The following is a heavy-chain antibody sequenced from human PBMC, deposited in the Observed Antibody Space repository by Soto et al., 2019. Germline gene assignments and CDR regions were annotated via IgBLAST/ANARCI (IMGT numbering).Heavy chain of an antibody. CDR3: ARVVSGSYLDY. CDR2: IYYSGTT. J-gene: IGHJ4*02. D-gene: IGHD1-26*01. CDR1: GGTITTGGHF. Sequence: QVQLQESGPGLVKASQTLSLTCTVSGGTITTGGHFWSWIRQYPGKGLEWIGYIYYSGTTHYNPSLKSRVTISIDTSKNQFSLNLSSVTAADTAVYYCARVVSGSYLDYWGQGTQVTVSS. V-gene: IGHV4-31*03.